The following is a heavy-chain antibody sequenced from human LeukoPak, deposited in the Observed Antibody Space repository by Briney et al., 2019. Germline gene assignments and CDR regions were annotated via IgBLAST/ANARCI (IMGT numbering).Heavy chain of an antibody. CDR2: ISSTSAYI. Sequence: PGGSLRLSCAGSGFALKSYSLTWVRQAPGKGLEWVSSISSTSAYIHYADSVKGRFTISRDNVDNVVYLEMNSLGAEDTATYYCARVAQQWPHYYFDFWGQGPLVTVSS. D-gene: IGHD6-19*01. J-gene: IGHJ4*02. V-gene: IGHV3-21*01. CDR3: ARVAQQWPHYYFDF. CDR1: GFALKSYS.